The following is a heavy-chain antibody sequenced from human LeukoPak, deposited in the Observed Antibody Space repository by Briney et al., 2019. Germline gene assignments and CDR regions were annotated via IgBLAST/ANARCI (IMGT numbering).Heavy chain of an antibody. V-gene: IGHV1-69*01. CDR2: IIPIFGTA. CDR1: GGTFSSYA. J-gene: IGHJ4*02. Sequence: ASVKVSCKASGGTFSSYAISWVRQAPGQGLEWMGGIIPIFGTANYAQKFQGRVTITADESTSTAYMELSSLRSEDTAVYYCARTYGGKQDPHTNYYFDYWGQGTLVTVSS. CDR3: ARTYGGKQDPHTNYYFDY. D-gene: IGHD4-23*01.